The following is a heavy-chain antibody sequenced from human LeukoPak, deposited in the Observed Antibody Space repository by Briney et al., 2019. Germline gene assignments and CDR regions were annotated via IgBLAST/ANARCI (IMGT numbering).Heavy chain of an antibody. Sequence: SETLSLTCAVYGGSFSGYYWSWIRQPPGKGLEWIGEINHSGSTNYNPSLKSRVTISVDTSKNQFSLKLSSVTAADTAVYYCARRIGYCSSTSCYGGAFDIWGQGTMVTVSS. CDR3: ARRIGYCSSTSCYGGAFDI. CDR2: INHSGST. J-gene: IGHJ3*02. CDR1: GGSFSGYY. V-gene: IGHV4-34*01. D-gene: IGHD2-2*01.